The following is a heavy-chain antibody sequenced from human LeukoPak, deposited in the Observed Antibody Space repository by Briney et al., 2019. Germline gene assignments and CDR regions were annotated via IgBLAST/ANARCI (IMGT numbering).Heavy chain of an antibody. CDR2: ISYSGST. D-gene: IGHD6-19*01. V-gene: IGHV4-59*01. Sequence: SETLSLTCTVSGGSISGYYWSWIRQPPGKGLEWLGFISYSGSTSYNPSLKSRVTISVDTSKNQFSLNLRSVTAADTAVYYCARRDSSGWYYFDYWGQRTLVTVSS. CDR1: GGSISGYY. CDR3: ARRDSSGWYYFDY. J-gene: IGHJ4*02.